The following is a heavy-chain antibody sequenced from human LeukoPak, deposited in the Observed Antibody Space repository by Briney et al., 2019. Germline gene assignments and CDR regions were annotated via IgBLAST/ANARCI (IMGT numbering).Heavy chain of an antibody. D-gene: IGHD3/OR15-3a*01. CDR1: GGSISSSSYF. V-gene: IGHV4-39*07. J-gene: IGHJ6*03. Sequence: SETLSLTCTVSGGSISSSSYFWGFIRQPPGKGLEWIGSVYYTGSTEYTPSLKSRVTMSVDTSKNQFSLKLSSVTAADTAVYYCARDAGRGQNYYYYYMDVWGRGTTVTVSS. CDR2: VYYTGST. CDR3: ARDAGRGQNYYYYYMDV.